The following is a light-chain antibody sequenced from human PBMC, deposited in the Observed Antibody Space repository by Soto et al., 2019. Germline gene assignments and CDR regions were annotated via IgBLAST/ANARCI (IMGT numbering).Light chain of an antibody. CDR2: AAS. J-gene: IGKJ1*01. CDR3: LQDYSYPRT. V-gene: IGKV1-6*01. Sequence: ALQMTQSPSSLSASVGDRVTITCRASQAIRNDLGWYQQKPGKAPKLLVYAASSLHSGVPSRFSGSVSGTEFTLTISSLQPEDFATYYCLQDYSYPRTFGQGTKVEIK. CDR1: QAIRND.